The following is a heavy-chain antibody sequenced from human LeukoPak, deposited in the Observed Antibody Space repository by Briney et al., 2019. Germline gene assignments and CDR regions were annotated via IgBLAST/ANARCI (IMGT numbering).Heavy chain of an antibody. CDR3: ARGRVVVAATPDDY. Sequence: ASVKVSCKASGYTFTGYYMHLVRQAPGQGLEWMGWINPNSGGTNYAQKFQGRVTMTRDTSISTAYMELSRLRSDDTAVYYCARGRVVVAATPDDYWGQGTLVTVSS. CDR1: GYTFTGYY. CDR2: INPNSGGT. V-gene: IGHV1-2*02. D-gene: IGHD2-15*01. J-gene: IGHJ4*02.